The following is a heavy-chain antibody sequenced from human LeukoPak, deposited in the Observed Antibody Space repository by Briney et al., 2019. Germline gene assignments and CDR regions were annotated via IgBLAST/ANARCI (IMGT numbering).Heavy chain of an antibody. CDR3: ARPYYSSAWYGDAFDV. D-gene: IGHD6-19*01. CDR1: GFTFSNYG. CDR2: IWYDGSSK. Sequence: PGRSLRLSCAASGFTFSNYGMHWVRQAPGKGLEWVAVIWYDGSSKYYAESVLGRFTVSRDNSKNTLYPQLNSLRAEDTAMYYCARPYYSSAWYGDAFDVWGQGTMVTVSS. V-gene: IGHV3-33*01. J-gene: IGHJ3*01.